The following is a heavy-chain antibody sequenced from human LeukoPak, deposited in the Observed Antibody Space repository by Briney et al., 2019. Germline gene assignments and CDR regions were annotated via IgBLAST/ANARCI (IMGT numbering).Heavy chain of an antibody. CDR3: ARLGYYDSSGYYEDTFAFDI. CDR1: GGSISSYY. D-gene: IGHD3-22*01. J-gene: IGHJ3*02. Sequence: PSETLSLTCTVSGGSISSYYWSWIRQPPGKGLEWIGYIYYSGSTNYNPSLKSRVTISVDTSKNQFSLKLSSVPAADTAVYYCARLGYYDSSGYYEDTFAFDIWGQGTMVTVSS. V-gene: IGHV4-59*08. CDR2: IYYSGST.